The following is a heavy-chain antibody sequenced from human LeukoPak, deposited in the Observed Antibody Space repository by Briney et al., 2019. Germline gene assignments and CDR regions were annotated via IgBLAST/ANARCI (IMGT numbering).Heavy chain of an antibody. J-gene: IGHJ4*02. D-gene: IGHD3-3*01. CDR1: GYTFTSYD. V-gene: IGHV1-8*01. CDR2: MNPNSGNT. Sequence: GASVKVSCKASGYTFTSYDINWVRQATGQGLEWMGWMNPNSGNTGYAQKFQGRVTMTRNTSISTAYMELSSLRSEDTAVYYCARGAPRYDFWSGYYTEVDYWGQGTLVTVSS. CDR3: ARGAPRYDFWSGYYTEVDY.